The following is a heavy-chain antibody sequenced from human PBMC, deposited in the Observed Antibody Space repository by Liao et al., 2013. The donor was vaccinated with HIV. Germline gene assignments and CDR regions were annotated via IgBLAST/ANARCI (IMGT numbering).Heavy chain of an antibody. D-gene: IGHD5-12*01. J-gene: IGHJ4*02. V-gene: IGHV4-34*01. CDR2: SIIVEAP. CDR1: GGSFSGYY. CDR3: ARESYSGYDYYFDY. Sequence: QVQLQQWGAGLLKPSETLSLTCAVYGGSFSGYYWSWIRQPPGKGRGVDWGKSIIVEAPTTTRPLKSRVTISVDTSKNQFSLKLSSVTAADTAVYYCARESYSGYDYYFDYWGQGTLVTVSS.